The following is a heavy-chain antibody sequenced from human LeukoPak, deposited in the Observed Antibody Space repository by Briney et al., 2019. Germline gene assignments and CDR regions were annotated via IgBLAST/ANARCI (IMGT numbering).Heavy chain of an antibody. Sequence: GGSLRLSCAASGFTFSNYAMSWVRQAPGKGLEWVSSISGSGGTTYYADSVKGRFTISRDNSKNSVYLQMNSLRAEDTAVYYCARRIAAAVRYFDYWGQGTLVTVSS. CDR2: ISGSGGTT. V-gene: IGHV3-23*01. D-gene: IGHD6-13*01. J-gene: IGHJ4*02. CDR1: GFTFSNYA. CDR3: ARRIAAAVRYFDY.